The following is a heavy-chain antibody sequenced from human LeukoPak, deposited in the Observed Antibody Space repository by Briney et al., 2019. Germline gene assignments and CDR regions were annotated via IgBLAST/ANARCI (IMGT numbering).Heavy chain of an antibody. V-gene: IGHV1-69*13. CDR2: IIPIFGTA. CDR1: GGTFSSYG. J-gene: IGHJ3*02. Sequence: GASVKVSCKASGGTFSSYGISWVRQAPGQGLEWMGGIIPIFGTANYAQKFQGRVTITADESTSTAYMELSSLRSEDTAVYYCASCPTPYDAFDIWGQGTMVTVSS. CDR3: ASCPTPYDAFDI.